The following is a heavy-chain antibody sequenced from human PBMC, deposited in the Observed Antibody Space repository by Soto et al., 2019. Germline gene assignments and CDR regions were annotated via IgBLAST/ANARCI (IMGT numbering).Heavy chain of an antibody. J-gene: IGHJ6*03. Sequence: QVQLVESGGGVVQPGRSLRLSCAASGFTFSSYGMHWVRQAPGKGLEWVAVISYDGSNKYYADSVKGRFTISRDNSKNTLYLQMNSLRAEDTAVYYCAKSDHSSGWFYYYYYMDVWGKGTTVTVSS. CDR1: GFTFSSYG. CDR2: ISYDGSNK. D-gene: IGHD6-19*01. V-gene: IGHV3-30*18. CDR3: AKSDHSSGWFYYYYYMDV.